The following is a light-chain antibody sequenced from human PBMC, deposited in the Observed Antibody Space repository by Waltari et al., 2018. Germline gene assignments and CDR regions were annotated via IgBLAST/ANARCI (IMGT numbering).Light chain of an antibody. CDR1: QSVGRT. CDR2: GAS. V-gene: IGKV3-20*01. CDR3: QHYVRLPVT. Sequence: EIVLTQSPGTPSLSPGERATLSCRTSQSVGRTLAWYQQKPAQAPRLLIYGASIRATGIPDRFSGSGSGTDFSLTISRLEPEDFAVYYCQHYVRLPVTFGQGTKVEIK. J-gene: IGKJ1*01.